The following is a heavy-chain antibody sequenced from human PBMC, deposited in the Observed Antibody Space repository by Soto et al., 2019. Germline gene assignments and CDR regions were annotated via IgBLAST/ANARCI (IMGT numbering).Heavy chain of an antibody. J-gene: IGHJ6*02. Sequence: ASVKVSCKASGYTFTGYYMHWVRQAPGQGLEWMGWINPNSGGTNYAQKFQGRVTMTRDTSISTAYMELSRLRSDDTAVYYCASVRQQLVRHYYGMDVWGQGTMVTVS. CDR1: GYTFTGYY. V-gene: IGHV1-2*02. D-gene: IGHD6-13*01. CDR2: INPNSGGT. CDR3: ASVRQQLVRHYYGMDV.